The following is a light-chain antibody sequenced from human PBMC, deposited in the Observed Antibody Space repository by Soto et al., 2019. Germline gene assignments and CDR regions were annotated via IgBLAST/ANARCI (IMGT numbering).Light chain of an antibody. Sequence: QSVLTQPPSASGTPGQRATISCSGSRSNIASNSVNWYQQLPGTAPRLLMYGNVQRPSGVPDRCAGSRSCTSASLAISGLQSEDEAEYYCAAWDDRLRGPVFGGGTKVTVL. CDR1: RSNIASNS. CDR2: GNV. V-gene: IGLV1-44*01. CDR3: AAWDDRLRGPV. J-gene: IGLJ2*01.